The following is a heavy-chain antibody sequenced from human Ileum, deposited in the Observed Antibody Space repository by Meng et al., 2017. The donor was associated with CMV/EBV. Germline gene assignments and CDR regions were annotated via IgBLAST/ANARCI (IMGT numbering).Heavy chain of an antibody. CDR1: GGSFSDYY. J-gene: IGHJ4*02. V-gene: IGHV4-34*02. D-gene: IGHD2/OR15-2a*01. CDR2: ISHTGST. Sequence: QMELQQRGPGLLKTSETLSLTCAVYGGSFSDYYYSWIRQSPEKGLEWIGEISHTGSTKFNPSFRSRVTILVDTSKNQFSLNMNSMTAADTAVYYCLRGSQFTWNYWGQGTLVTVSS. CDR3: LRGSQFTWNY.